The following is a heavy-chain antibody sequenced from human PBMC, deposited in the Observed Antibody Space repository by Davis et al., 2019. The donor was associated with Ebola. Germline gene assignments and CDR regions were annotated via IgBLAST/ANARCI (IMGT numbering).Heavy chain of an antibody. CDR3: AKGGAVSSQSSGRGYFDS. V-gene: IGHV3-23*01. CDR1: GFTFSSFA. Sequence: PGGSLRLSCSTSGFTFSSFAMSWVRQAPGKGLESVATMSGTSSVPFYALSVKGRFTISRDNSRNTRYLQMNSLTADDPAVYYCAKGGAVSSQSSGRGYFDSWGQGTLATVSS. J-gene: IGHJ4*02. D-gene: IGHD6-13*01. CDR2: MSGTSSVP.